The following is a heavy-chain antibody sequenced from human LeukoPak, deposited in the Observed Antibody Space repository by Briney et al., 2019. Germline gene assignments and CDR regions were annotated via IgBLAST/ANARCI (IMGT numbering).Heavy chain of an antibody. V-gene: IGHV4-59*01. CDR2: IYYSGTT. CDR3: ARDYVWGSYRYFDY. D-gene: IGHD3-16*02. Sequence: SETLSLTCTVSGGSITNSYGGWIRQSPGKGLELIGYIYYSGTTNYSPSLKSRVSISVDTSKKQFSLKLSSVTAADTAVYYCARDYVWGSYRYFDYWGQGALVTVSS. CDR1: GGSITNSY. J-gene: IGHJ4*02.